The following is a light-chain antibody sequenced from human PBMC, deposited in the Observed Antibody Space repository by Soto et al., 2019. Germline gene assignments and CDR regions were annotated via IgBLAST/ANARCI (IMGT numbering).Light chain of an antibody. CDR1: QSVGRS. Sequence: EIVMTQSPATLSVSPGERVTLSCRASQSVGRSLAWYQQKAGQAPRLLIYGASTRATGTPVRFSGGGSGTEFSLTISSLQSEDFVVYYCQQYEKWPLTFGGGTKVDIK. V-gene: IGKV3-15*01. CDR2: GAS. CDR3: QQYEKWPLT. J-gene: IGKJ4*01.